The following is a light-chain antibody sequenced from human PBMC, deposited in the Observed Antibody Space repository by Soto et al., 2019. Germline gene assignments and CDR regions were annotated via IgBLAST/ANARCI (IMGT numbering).Light chain of an antibody. CDR1: QRISSR. V-gene: IGKV1-5*01. CDR3: QQYSSYWV. Sequence: DIQMTQSPSTLSASVGDRVTITCRASQRISSRLAWYQKKPGKAPKLLIYDASSLESGVPSRFSGSGSGPECTLTLCSLQPDDFATYYCQQYSSYWVFGQGTKVEIK. CDR2: DAS. J-gene: IGKJ1*01.